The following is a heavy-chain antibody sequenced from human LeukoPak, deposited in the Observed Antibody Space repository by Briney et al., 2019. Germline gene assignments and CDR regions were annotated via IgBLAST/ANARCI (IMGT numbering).Heavy chain of an antibody. D-gene: IGHD3-9*01. V-gene: IGHV4-30-2*02. CDR3: ARSPLNYDILTGYYIG. CDR1: GGSISSGGYY. Sequence: SETLSLTCTVSGGSISSGGYYWSWIRQPPGKGLEWIGYIYHSGSTYYNPSLKSRVTISVDRSKNQFSLKLSSVTAADTAVYYCARSPLNYDILTGYYIGWGQGTLVTVSS. CDR2: IYHSGST. J-gene: IGHJ4*02.